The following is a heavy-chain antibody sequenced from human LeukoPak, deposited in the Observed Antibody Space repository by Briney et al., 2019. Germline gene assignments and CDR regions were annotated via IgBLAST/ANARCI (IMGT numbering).Heavy chain of an antibody. V-gene: IGHV3-30*02. Sequence: PGGSLRLSCAASGFTFSSYGMHWVRQAPGKGLEWVALIRYDGSNKYYADSVKGRFTISRDNSKNTLYLQMNSLRAEDTAVYYCAKVRAVVGASPFDYWGQGTLVTVSS. J-gene: IGHJ4*02. CDR3: AKVRAVVGASPFDY. D-gene: IGHD1-26*01. CDR2: IRYDGSNK. CDR1: GFTFSSYG.